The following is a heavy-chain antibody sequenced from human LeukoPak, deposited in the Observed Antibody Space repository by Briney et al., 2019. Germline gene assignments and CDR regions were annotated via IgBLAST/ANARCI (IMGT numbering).Heavy chain of an antibody. J-gene: IGHJ4*02. CDR3: ARGGLPTGYYTMGIGYFDY. D-gene: IGHD3/OR15-3a*01. Sequence: VASVKVSCKASGYTFTSYYMHWVRQAPGQGLEWMGIINPSGGSTSYAQRFQGRVTMTRDTSTSTVYMELSSLRSEDTAVYYCARGGLPTGYYTMGIGYFDYWGQGTLVTVSS. CDR2: INPSGGST. CDR1: GYTFTSYY. V-gene: IGHV1-46*01.